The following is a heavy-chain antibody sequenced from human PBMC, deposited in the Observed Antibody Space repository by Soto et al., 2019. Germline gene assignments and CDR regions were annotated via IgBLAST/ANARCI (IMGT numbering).Heavy chain of an antibody. V-gene: IGHV3-73*01. Sequence: GGSLRLSGAAAGFTVSGSAMHWVRQASGKGLEWVGRIRSKANSYETAYAASVKGRFTISRDDSKNTAYLQMNSLKTEDTAVYYCTRMTRGYDSFDPWGQGTLVTVSS. D-gene: IGHD5-12*01. CDR1: GFTVSGSA. CDR2: IRSKANSYET. J-gene: IGHJ5*02. CDR3: TRMTRGYDSFDP.